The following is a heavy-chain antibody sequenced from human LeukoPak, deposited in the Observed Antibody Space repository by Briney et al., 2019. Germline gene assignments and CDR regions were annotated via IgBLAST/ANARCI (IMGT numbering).Heavy chain of an antibody. J-gene: IGHJ6*02. CDR1: GFTFDDYA. CDR3: AKDSGCSSTSCYSYYYGMDV. CDR2: ISWNSGSI. Sequence: GRSLRLSCAASGFTFDDYAMHWVRQAPGKGLEWVSGISWNSGSIGYADSVKGRFTISRDNAKNSLCLQMNSLRAEDTALYYCAKDSGCSSTSCYSYYYGMDVWGQGTTVTVSS. V-gene: IGHV3-9*01. D-gene: IGHD2-2*01.